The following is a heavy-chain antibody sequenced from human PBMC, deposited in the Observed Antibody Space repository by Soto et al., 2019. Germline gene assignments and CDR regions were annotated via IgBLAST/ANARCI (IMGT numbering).Heavy chain of an antibody. V-gene: IGHV1-69*01. CDR3: ASNSQYCSGGSCYAY. D-gene: IGHD2-15*01. Sequence: QVQMVQSGAEVKKPGSSVKVCCKTSGGTFGRFSISWVRQAPGQGLEWMGGTIPILSVTNYAQKFQGRVTIIVDETTRTAYMELSSLRSDDTAIYYCASNSQYCSGGSCYAYWGQGTLVTVSS. CDR2: TIPILSVT. CDR1: GGTFGRFS. J-gene: IGHJ4*02.